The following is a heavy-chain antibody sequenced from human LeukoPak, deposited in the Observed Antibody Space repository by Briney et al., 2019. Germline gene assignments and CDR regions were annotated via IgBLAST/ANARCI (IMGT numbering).Heavy chain of an antibody. CDR1: GGSFSRVGYF. CDR3: ARERRDDYVSFDY. V-gene: IGHV4-61*02. Sequence: SQTLSLTCTVSGGSFSRVGYFWSWIRQPAGKGLEWIGRIYTNGDTNYNPSLKSRVTMSADTSTNQFSLKLSSVTAADTAVYYCARERRDDYVSFDYWGQGTLVSVSS. J-gene: IGHJ4*02. CDR2: IYTNGDT. D-gene: IGHD4-17*01.